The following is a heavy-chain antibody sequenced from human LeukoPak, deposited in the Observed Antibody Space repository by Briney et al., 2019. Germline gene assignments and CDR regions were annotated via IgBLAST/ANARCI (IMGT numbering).Heavy chain of an antibody. CDR1: GYTFTSYD. V-gene: IGHV1-46*01. CDR2: IKPSGGGT. D-gene: IGHD6-6*01. J-gene: IGHJ3*02. CDR3: ARGYSSSADAFDI. Sequence: ASVKVSCKASGYTFTSYDIHWVRQAPGKGLEWMGVIKPSGGGTNYARNFQGRVTMTGHTSTSTVYLELSSLRSEDTAVYYCARGYSSSADAFDIWGQGTMVTVSS.